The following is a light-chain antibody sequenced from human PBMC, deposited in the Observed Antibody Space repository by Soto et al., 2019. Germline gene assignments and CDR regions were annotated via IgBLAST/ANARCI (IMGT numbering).Light chain of an antibody. CDR1: SSNIGNDY. V-gene: IGLV1-51*01. CDR3: GTWDSSLSAGV. J-gene: IGLJ2*01. Sequence: QSVLTQPPAVSGAPRQKVTISCSGGSSNIGNDYVSCYQHLPGTAPKLLIYDNDKRPSGIPDRFSGSKSVTSATLGITGLQTGDEADYYCGTWDSSLSAGVFGGGTKLTVL. CDR2: DND.